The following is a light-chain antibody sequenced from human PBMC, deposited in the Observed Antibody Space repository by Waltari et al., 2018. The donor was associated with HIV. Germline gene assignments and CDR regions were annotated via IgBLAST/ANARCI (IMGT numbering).Light chain of an antibody. CDR3: QQYYNYPYT. Sequence: AIRMTQSPSSFSASTGDRVTITCRASQGISNYLAWYQQQPGKAPKLLIYAASTLQTGIPSRFSGSGSVTDFTLTISCLQSEDFATYYCQQYYNYPYTFGQGTKLEIK. V-gene: IGKV1-8*01. CDR2: AAS. J-gene: IGKJ2*01. CDR1: QGISNY.